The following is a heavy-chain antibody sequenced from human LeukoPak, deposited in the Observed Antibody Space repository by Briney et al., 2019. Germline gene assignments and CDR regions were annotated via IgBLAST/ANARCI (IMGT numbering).Heavy chain of an antibody. CDR1: GDSIRSYY. CDR2: IHNNGDI. V-gene: IGHV4-59*01. D-gene: IGHD3-22*01. CDR3: GRWGYFDSGNYFVVDY. Sequence: SETLSLTCIVSGDSIRSYYWNWIRQAPGKALEWIGHIHNNGDIAYNFSLKSRVTISMDTSKNQFSLKLSSVTAADTAVYYCGRWGYFDSGNYFVVDYWGQGTLVTVSS. J-gene: IGHJ4*02.